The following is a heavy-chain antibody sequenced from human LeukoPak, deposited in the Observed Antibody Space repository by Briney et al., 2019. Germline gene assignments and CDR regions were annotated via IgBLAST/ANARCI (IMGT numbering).Heavy chain of an antibody. D-gene: IGHD7-27*01. V-gene: IGHV1-2*02. J-gene: IGHJ4*02. CDR2: INPNSGGT. CDR1: GYTFSGHY. Sequence: ASVKVSCKATGYTFSGHYMHWVRQAPGQGLEWMGWINPNSGGTNYAQKFQGRVTMTRDTSISTAYMELSSLRSDDTAVYYCVRGPHWDPHFDYWGQGTLVTVSS. CDR3: VRGPHWDPHFDY.